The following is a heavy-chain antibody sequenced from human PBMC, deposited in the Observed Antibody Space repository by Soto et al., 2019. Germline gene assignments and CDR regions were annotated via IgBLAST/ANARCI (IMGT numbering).Heavy chain of an antibody. CDR1: GGSISSSSYY. J-gene: IGHJ6*02. V-gene: IGHV4-39*01. Sequence: SETLSLTCTVSGGSISSSSYYWGWIRQPTGKGLEWIGSIYYSGSTYYNPSLKSRVTISVDTSKNQFSLKLSSVTAADTAVYYCASRGIAVAGIFYYGMDVWGQGTTVTV. CDR3: ASRGIAVAGIFYYGMDV. D-gene: IGHD6-19*01. CDR2: IYYSGST.